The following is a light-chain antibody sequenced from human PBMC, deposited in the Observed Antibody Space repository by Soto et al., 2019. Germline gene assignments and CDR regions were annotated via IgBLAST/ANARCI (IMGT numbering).Light chain of an antibody. J-gene: IGKJ5*01. V-gene: IGKV3-20*01. Sequence: TQAPSTMSLTPGETAPLHCRASQTVIHNYLALHQQKPGQTPRLLVYGASNRATGIPDRFSGSGSGTDFTLTISILEPEDFVVYCCQRHSWPPITFGQGTRLEIK. CDR1: QTVIHNY. CDR3: QRHSWPPIT. CDR2: GAS.